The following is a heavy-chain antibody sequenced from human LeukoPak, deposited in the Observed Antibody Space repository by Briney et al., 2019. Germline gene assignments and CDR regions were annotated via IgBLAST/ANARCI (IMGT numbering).Heavy chain of an antibody. CDR2: ISYDGSNK. Sequence: GGSPRLSCAASGFTFSSYGMHWVRQAPGKGLEWVAVISYDGSNKYYADSVKGRFTISRDNSKNSLYLQMNSLRAEDTAVYYCARGIDYVWGSYGYWGQGTLVTVSS. V-gene: IGHV3-30*03. CDR3: ARGIDYVWGSYGY. CDR1: GFTFSSYG. J-gene: IGHJ4*02. D-gene: IGHD3-16*01.